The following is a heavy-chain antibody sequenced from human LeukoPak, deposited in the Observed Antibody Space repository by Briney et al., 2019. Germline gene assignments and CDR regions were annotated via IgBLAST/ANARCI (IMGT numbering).Heavy chain of an antibody. CDR2: ISSSSSTI. CDR1: GFTFSNAW. V-gene: IGHV3-48*02. CDR3: AREHSGSYYGENY. Sequence: PGGSLRLSCAASGFTFSNAWMNWVRQAPGKGLEWVSYISSSSSTIYYADSVKGGFTISRDNAKNSLYLQMNSLRDEDTAVYYCAREHSGSYYGENYWGQGTLVTVSS. J-gene: IGHJ4*02. D-gene: IGHD1-26*01.